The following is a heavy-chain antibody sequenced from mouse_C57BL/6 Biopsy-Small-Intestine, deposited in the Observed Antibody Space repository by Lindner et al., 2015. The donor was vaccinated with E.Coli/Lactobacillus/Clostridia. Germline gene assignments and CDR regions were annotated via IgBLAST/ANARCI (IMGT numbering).Heavy chain of an antibody. J-gene: IGHJ4*01. CDR2: IYPGDGDT. CDR1: GYAFSSYW. V-gene: IGHV1-80*01. D-gene: IGHD2-1*01. Sequence: VQLQESGAELVKPGASVKISCKASGYAFSSYWMNWVKQRPGKGLEWIGQIYPGDGDTNYNGKFKGKATLTADKSSSTAYMQLSSLTSEDSAVYFCARRGNYDYYYAMDYWGQGTPVTVSS. CDR3: ARRGNYDYYYAMDY.